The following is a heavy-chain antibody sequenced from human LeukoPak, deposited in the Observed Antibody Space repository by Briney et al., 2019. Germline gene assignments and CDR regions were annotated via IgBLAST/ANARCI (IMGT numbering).Heavy chain of an antibody. Sequence: GGSLRLSCAASGFTFSSYAMYWARQAPRKGLEWVSAISGSGGSTYYADSVKGRFTISRDNSKNTLYLQMNSLRAEDTAVYYRAKDRGLSSGWKDYWGQGTLVSVSS. CDR3: AKDRGLSSGWKDY. D-gene: IGHD6-19*01. J-gene: IGHJ4*02. CDR2: ISGSGGST. V-gene: IGHV3-23*01. CDR1: GFTFSSYA.